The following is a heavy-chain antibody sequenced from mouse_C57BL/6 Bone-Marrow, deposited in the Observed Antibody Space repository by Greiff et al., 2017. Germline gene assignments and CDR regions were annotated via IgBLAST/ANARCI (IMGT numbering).Heavy chain of an antibody. CDR2: IDPANGNT. CDR3: AEGYWADY. Sequence: EVQRVESVAELVRPGASVKLSCTASGFNIKNTYMHWVQQRPEQGLAWIGRIDPANGNTKYAPKFQGKATITADTSSNTAYLQLSSLTSENTAIYYCAEGYWADYWGQGTTLTVSS. J-gene: IGHJ2*01. D-gene: IGHD2-3*01. CDR1: GFNIKNTY. V-gene: IGHV14-3*01.